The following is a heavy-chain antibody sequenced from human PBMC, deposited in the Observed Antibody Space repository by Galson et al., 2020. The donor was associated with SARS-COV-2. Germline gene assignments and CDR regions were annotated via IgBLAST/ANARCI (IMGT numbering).Heavy chain of an antibody. J-gene: IGHJ5*02. CDR2: ISSSSSTI. D-gene: IGHD6-13*01. Sequence: GGSLRLSCAASGFTFSSYSMNWVRQAPGKGLEWVSYISSSSSTIYYADSVKGRFTISRDNAKNSLYLQMNSLRDEDTAVYYCARDWREYSGSWNWFDPWGEGTLVTVSS. CDR1: GFTFSSYS. V-gene: IGHV3-48*02. CDR3: ARDWREYSGSWNWFDP.